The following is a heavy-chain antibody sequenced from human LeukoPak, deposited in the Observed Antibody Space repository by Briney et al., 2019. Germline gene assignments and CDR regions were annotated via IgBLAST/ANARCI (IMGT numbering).Heavy chain of an antibody. Sequence: SQTLSLTCTVSGGSISSYYWSWIRQSPGKGLEWIGYMSYSGSTDYNPSLKSRVTISVDTSRNQFSLKLSSVTAADTAVYHCARVPPGVRSFDLCGRGTLVIVSS. V-gene: IGHV4-59*01. D-gene: IGHD2-8*01. CDR1: GGSISSYY. CDR2: MSYSGST. J-gene: IGHJ2*01. CDR3: ARVPPGVRSFDL.